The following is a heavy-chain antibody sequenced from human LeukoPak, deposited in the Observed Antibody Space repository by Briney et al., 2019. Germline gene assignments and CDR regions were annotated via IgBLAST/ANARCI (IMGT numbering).Heavy chain of an antibody. Sequence: SETLSLTCTVSGGSISSSSYYWGWIRQPPGKGLEWIGSIYYSGRTYYNPSLKSRVTISVDTSKNQFSLKLSSVTAADTAVYYCARQGGYCSGGSCYGGADYWGQGTLVTVSS. CDR2: IYYSGRT. V-gene: IGHV4-39*01. CDR1: GGSISSSSYY. D-gene: IGHD2-15*01. CDR3: ARQGGYCSGGSCYGGADY. J-gene: IGHJ4*02.